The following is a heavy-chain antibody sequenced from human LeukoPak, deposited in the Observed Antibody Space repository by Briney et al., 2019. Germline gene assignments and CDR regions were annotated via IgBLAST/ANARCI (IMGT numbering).Heavy chain of an antibody. J-gene: IGHJ4*02. CDR3: AKDRIPDGKYSIDF. Sequence: GGSLRLSCAASGFTFSTYAMNWVRQGPGKGLEWVSVIVGNGGGIHYADSVKGRFTISRDNAKNTLYLQMNSLRAEDSAVYYCAKDRIPDGKYSIDFWGQGTPVTVSS. V-gene: IGHV3-23*01. CDR2: IVGNGGGI. D-gene: IGHD2/OR15-2a*01. CDR1: GFTFSTYA.